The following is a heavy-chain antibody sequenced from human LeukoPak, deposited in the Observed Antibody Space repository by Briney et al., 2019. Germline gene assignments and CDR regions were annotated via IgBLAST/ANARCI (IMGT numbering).Heavy chain of an antibody. CDR1: GGSLSSSSYY. CDR2: IYYSGST. V-gene: IGHV4-39*07. CDR3: ARVADDTAMVYYYYYYMDV. D-gene: IGHD5-18*01. Sequence: PSETLSLTCTVSGGSLSSSSYYWGWIRQPPGKGLEWIGSIYYSGSTYYNPSLRSRITISLDTSKDQFSLKLSSVTAADTAIYYCARVADDTAMVYYYYYYMDVWGKGTTVTVSS. J-gene: IGHJ6*03.